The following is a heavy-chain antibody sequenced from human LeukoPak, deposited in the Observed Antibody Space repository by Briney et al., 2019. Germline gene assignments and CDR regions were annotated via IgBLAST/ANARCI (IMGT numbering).Heavy chain of an antibody. CDR1: GFTFSSYW. CDR3: ARDRSMYSSSWFSPYYFDY. CDR2: IKQDGSEK. V-gene: IGHV3-7*01. D-gene: IGHD6-13*01. Sequence: GGPLRLSCAASGFTFSSYWMSWVRQAPGKGLEWVANIKQDGSEKYYVDFVKGRFTISRDNAKNSLYLQMNSLRAEDTAVYYCARDRSMYSSSWFSPYYFDYWGQGTLVTVSS. J-gene: IGHJ4*02.